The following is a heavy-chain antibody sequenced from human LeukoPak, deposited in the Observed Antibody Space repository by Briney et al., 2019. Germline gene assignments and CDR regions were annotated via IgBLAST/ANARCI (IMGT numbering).Heavy chain of an antibody. J-gene: IGHJ6*02. V-gene: IGHV7-4-1*02. Sequence: ASVKVSCKPSGYDFSIYTLNWVRQVPGQGPEWMGWMNTNTGKATYAQDFRGRFVFSFDSSVSTAYLEITSLRAADTAVYYCAREEGGLDVWRQVTTVIV. CDR3: AREEGGLDV. CDR1: GYDFSIYT. CDR2: MNTNTGKA.